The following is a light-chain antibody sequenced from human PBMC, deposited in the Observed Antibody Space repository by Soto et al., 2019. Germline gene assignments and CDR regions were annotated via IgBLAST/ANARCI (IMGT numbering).Light chain of an antibody. J-gene: IGKJ1*01. CDR1: QNVINNY. CDR2: GAS. Sequence: ETVLTQSPGTLSLSPGERATLSCRASQNVINNYLAWYQQKPGQTPRLLIFGASTRATGIPDRFSGSGSGTDFTLTISRLEPEDFAVYYCQQYGSSPPTFGQRTKVEIK. CDR3: QQYGSSPPT. V-gene: IGKV3-20*01.